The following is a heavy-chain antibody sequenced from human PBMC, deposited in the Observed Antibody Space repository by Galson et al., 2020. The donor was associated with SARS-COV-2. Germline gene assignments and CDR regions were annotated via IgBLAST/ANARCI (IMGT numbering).Heavy chain of an antibody. CDR1: GFTFDDYA. CDR3: AKGGRVAVVTPLVDY. V-gene: IGHV3-9*01. Sequence: GGSLRLSCAASGFTFDDYAMHWVRQAPGKGLEWVSGISWNSGSIGYADSVKGRFTISRDNAKNSLYLQMNSLRAEDTALYYCAKGGRVAVVTPLVDYWGQGTLVTVSS. CDR2: ISWNSGSI. D-gene: IGHD2-21*02. J-gene: IGHJ4*02.